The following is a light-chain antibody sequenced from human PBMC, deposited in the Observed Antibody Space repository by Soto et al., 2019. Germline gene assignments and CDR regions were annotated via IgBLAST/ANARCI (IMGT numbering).Light chain of an antibody. CDR1: SSDVGGYDF. CDR3: SSYADSNNFV. Sequence: QSVLTQPPSASGSPGRSVTISCTGTSSDVGGYDFVSWYQQHPGKAPKLMIYEVTKRPSGVPDRFSGSKSGNTASLTVSGLQAEDEADYYCSSYADSNNFVFGTGTKVTVL. CDR2: EVT. V-gene: IGLV2-8*01. J-gene: IGLJ1*01.